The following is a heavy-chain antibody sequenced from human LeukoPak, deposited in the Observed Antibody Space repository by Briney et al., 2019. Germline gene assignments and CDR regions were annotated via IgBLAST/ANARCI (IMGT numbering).Heavy chain of an antibody. V-gene: IGHV4-4*09. CDR2: IYTSGST. CDR3: ARAQPNWFDP. CDR1: GGSISSNY. J-gene: IGHJ5*02. Sequence: SETLSLTCTVSGGSISSNYWGWIRQPPGRGLEWIGYIYTSGSTNYNPSVKSRVTISVDTPKNQFSLELSSVTAADTAVYYCARAQPNWFDPWGQGTLVTVSS.